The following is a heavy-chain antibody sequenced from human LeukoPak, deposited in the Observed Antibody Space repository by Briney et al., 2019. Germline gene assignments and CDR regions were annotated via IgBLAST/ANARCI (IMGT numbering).Heavy chain of an antibody. D-gene: IGHD6-13*01. CDR2: IYPGDSDT. V-gene: IGHV5-51*01. J-gene: IGHJ4*02. CDR3: ARSRKPNIAAAGTFDY. CDR1: GYSFTSYW. Sequence: GESLKISCKGSGYSFTSYWIGWVRQMPGKGLEWMGIIYPGDSDTRYRPSFQGQVTISADKSISTAYLQWSSLKASDTAMYYCARSRKPNIAAAGTFDYWGQGTLVTVSS.